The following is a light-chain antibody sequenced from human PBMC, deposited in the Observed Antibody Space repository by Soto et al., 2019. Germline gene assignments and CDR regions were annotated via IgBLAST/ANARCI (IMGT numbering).Light chain of an antibody. CDR2: VAS. V-gene: IGKV1-39*01. CDR1: QSVGRF. CDR3: QQIYSAPLT. Sequence: SQTTHRSAGLSASLGASDTMTRXASQSVGRFLNWYQQKPGKAPTVLINVASTLRSGVPSRFSGSGSGTDFNLTINSLQPEDFATYFCQQIYSAPLTFGGGTKVDI. J-gene: IGKJ4*01.